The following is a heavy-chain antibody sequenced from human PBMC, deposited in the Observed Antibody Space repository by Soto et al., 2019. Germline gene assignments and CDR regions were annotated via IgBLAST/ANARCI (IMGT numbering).Heavy chain of an antibody. CDR2: INPSGGST. Sequence: SVKVSCKASGYTFTSYYMHWVRQAPGQGLEWMGIINPSGGSTSYAQKFQGRVTMTRDTSTSTVYMELSSLRSEDTAVYYCARGPVTTYYYYYYGMDVWGQGTTVTV. CDR3: ARGPVTTYYYYYYGMDV. CDR1: GYTFTSYY. J-gene: IGHJ6*02. D-gene: IGHD4-17*01. V-gene: IGHV1-46*01.